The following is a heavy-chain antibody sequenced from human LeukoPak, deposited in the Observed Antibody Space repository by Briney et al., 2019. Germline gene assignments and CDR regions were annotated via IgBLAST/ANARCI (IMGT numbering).Heavy chain of an antibody. V-gene: IGHV3-23*01. J-gene: IGHJ4*02. CDR3: ATFGVIVRNNYLDY. Sequence: GGSLRLSCSTSGFTFNSYAMGWVRQAPGKGLEWVSSIDYSGGAAYSADSVKGRFTISRDNSKNTLYLQMSSLRAEDTAVYYCATFGVIVRNNYLDYWGQGALVAVSS. D-gene: IGHD3-3*01. CDR1: GFTFNSYA. CDR2: IDYSGGAA.